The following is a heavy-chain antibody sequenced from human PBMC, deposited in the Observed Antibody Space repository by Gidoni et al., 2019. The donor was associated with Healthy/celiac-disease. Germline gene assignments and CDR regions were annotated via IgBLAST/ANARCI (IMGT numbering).Heavy chain of an antibody. Sequence: QVQLVESGGGVVQPGRSLRLSCAASGFTFSSYGMHWVRQAPGRGLGWVAVISYDGSNKYYADSVKGRFTISRDNSKNTLYLQMNILRAEDTAVYYCATPFPGGWGRQWLDNTPFDYWGQGTLVTVSS. CDR2: ISYDGSNK. D-gene: IGHD6-19*01. CDR3: ATPFPGGWGRQWLDNTPFDY. V-gene: IGHV3-30*03. CDR1: GFTFSSYG. J-gene: IGHJ4*02.